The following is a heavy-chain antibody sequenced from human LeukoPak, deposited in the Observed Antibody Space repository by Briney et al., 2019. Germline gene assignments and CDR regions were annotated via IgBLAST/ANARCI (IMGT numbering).Heavy chain of an antibody. V-gene: IGHV4-59*08. CDR3: ARARCSGTTCFPLTGAFDI. CDR2: IYYSGST. Sequence: SETLSLTCTVSGGSISSYYWSWIRQPPGKGLEWIGYIYYSGSTYYSPSLKRRVTISVDTSKNQFSLTLSSVTAADTAVYYCARARCSGTTCFPLTGAFDIWGQGTLVTVSS. CDR1: GGSISSYY. D-gene: IGHD2-2*01. J-gene: IGHJ3*02.